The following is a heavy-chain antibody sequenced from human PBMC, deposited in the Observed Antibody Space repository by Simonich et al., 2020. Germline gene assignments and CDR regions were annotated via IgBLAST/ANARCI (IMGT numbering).Heavy chain of an antibody. V-gene: IGHV4-38-2*01. CDR2: NYHSGSN. CDR1: GYSISSCYY. CDR3: ANNKGWD. J-gene: IGHJ4*02. Sequence: QVQLQESGPGLVKPSETLSLTWDVSGYSISSCYYWGWIRQPPGKGLEWIGSNYHSGSNYYNPALKSRVTISVDTAKNQFSLKLSSVTAADTAVYYCANNKGWDWGQGTLVTVSS. D-gene: IGHD1-26*01.